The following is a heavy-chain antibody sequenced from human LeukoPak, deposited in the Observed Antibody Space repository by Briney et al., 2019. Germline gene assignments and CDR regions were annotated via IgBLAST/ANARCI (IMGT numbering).Heavy chain of an antibody. CDR3: ARGRLGATMRYDY. Sequence: ASVKVSCKASGYTFTGYYMHWVRQAPGQGLEWMGWINPNSGGTNYAQKFQGRVTMTRDTSISTAYMELSRLRSDDTAVYYCARGRLGATMRYDYWGQGTLVTVSS. CDR1: GYTFTGYY. V-gene: IGHV1-2*02. CDR2: INPNSGGT. J-gene: IGHJ4*02. D-gene: IGHD1-26*01.